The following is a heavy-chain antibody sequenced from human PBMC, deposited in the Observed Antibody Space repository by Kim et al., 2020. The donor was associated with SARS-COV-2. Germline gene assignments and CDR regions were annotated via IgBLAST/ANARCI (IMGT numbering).Heavy chain of an antibody. CDR3: ARGGIAAAGIDYYYGMDV. CDR1: GFTFSSYS. V-gene: IGHV3-21*01. J-gene: IGHJ6*02. Sequence: GGSLRLSCAASGFTFSSYSMNWVRQAPGKGLEWVSSISSSSSYIYYADSVKGRFTISRDNAKNSLYLQMNSLRAEDTAVYYCARGGIAAAGIDYYYGMDVGGQGPTVTVPS. D-gene: IGHD6-13*01. CDR2: ISSSSSYI.